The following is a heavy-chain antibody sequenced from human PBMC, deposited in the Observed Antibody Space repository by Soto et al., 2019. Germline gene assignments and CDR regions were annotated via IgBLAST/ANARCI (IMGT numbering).Heavy chain of an antibody. CDR2: IYYSGST. D-gene: IGHD2-21*02. V-gene: IGHV4-39*01. Sequence: NPSETLSLTCTVTGDPINNRSYYLFCIRQPPWNGLELIGSIYYSGSTYNNPSLKSRVSMSVDTSKNQFSLKLRSVTAADTALYYCARQRTSVVTQAYFDSWGQGSLVTVSS. CDR1: GDPINNRSYY. J-gene: IGHJ4*02. CDR3: ARQRTSVVTQAYFDS.